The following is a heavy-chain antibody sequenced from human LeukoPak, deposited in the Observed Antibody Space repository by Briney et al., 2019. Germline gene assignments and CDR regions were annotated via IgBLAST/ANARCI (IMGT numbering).Heavy chain of an antibody. J-gene: IGHJ6*03. CDR3: ARDFRIGWELLGAYYYYYMDV. CDR2: ISSSSSYI. V-gene: IGHV3-21*01. D-gene: IGHD1-26*01. CDR1: GFTFSSYS. Sequence: NAGGSLRLSCAASGFTFSSYSMNWVRQAPGKGLEWVSSISSSSSYIYYADSVKGRFTISRDNAKNSLYLQMNSLRAEDTAVYYCARDFRIGWELLGAYYYYYMDVWGKGTTVTVSS.